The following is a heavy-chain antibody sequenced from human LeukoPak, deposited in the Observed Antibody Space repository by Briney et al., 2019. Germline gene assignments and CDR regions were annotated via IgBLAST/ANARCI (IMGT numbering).Heavy chain of an antibody. CDR1: GFTFGSYA. CDR3: ARSSIATAPDY. V-gene: IGHV3-30-3*01. D-gene: IGHD6-13*01. Sequence: PGGSLRLSCAASGFTFGSYAMHWVRQAPGKGLEWVAVISYDGSNKYYADSVKGRFTISRDNSKNTLYLQMNSLRAEDTAVYYCARSSIATAPDYWGQGTLVTVSS. J-gene: IGHJ4*02. CDR2: ISYDGSNK.